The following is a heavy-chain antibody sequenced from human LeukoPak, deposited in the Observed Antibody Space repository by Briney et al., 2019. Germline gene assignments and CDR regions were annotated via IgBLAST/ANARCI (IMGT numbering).Heavy chain of an antibody. CDR3: ATTTIRLGY. V-gene: IGHV4-34*01. CDR1: GGSFSGNY. CDR2: ISNSGST. J-gene: IGHJ4*02. Sequence: ASETLSLTCADYGGSFSGNYWSWIRQPPGKGLEWIGSISNSGSTYYNPSLKSRVTISVDTSNNQFSLKLSSVTAADTAVYYCATTTIRLGYWGQGTLVTVSS. D-gene: IGHD1-26*01.